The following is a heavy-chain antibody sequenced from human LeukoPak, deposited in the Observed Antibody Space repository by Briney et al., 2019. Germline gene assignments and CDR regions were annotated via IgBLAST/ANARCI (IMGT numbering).Heavy chain of an antibody. J-gene: IGHJ4*02. Sequence: ASVKVSCKASGYTFTGYYMHWVRQAPGQGLEWMGWINPNSGGTNYAQKFQGRVTMTRDTSISTAYMELSRLRSDDTAVYYCARVEPRGIAVAGPAFDYWGQGTLVTVSS. CDR1: GYTFTGYY. CDR2: INPNSGGT. CDR3: ARVEPRGIAVAGPAFDY. V-gene: IGHV1-2*02. D-gene: IGHD6-19*01.